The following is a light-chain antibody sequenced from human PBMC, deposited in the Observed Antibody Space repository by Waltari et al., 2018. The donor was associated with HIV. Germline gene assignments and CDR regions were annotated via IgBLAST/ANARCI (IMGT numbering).Light chain of an antibody. CDR3: CSYAGITTWV. J-gene: IGLJ3*02. CDR2: DVT. Sequence: QSALTQPASVSGSPGQSITISCTGTSNDLGRYDLVSWYQHQPGRAPTLIIYDVTKWPSGVSHRFAGSKSGATASLTISGLQAVDEADYYCCSYAGITTWVFGGGTKVTVL. CDR1: SNDLGRYDL. V-gene: IGLV2-23*02.